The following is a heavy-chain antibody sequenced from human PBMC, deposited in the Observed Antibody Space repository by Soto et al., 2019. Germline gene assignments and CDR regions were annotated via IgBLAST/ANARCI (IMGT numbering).Heavy chain of an antibody. J-gene: IGHJ3*02. CDR1: GFTFSRYA. Sequence: EVQLLESGGGLVQPGGSLRLSCAASGFTFSRYAMSWVRQAPGKGRERVSTISGSGADSYGADSVKGRFIISRDNSKNTLSLQMNSLRAEDTAVYYCAKSTGVLATTGGALDIWGQGTVVTVSS. V-gene: IGHV3-23*01. D-gene: IGHD5-12*01. CDR2: ISGSGADS. CDR3: AKSTGVLATTGGALDI.